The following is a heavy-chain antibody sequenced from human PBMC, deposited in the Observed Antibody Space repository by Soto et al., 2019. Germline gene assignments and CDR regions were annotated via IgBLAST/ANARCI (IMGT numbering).Heavy chain of an antibody. V-gene: IGHV4-59*01. CDR2: ISYSGNT. Sequence: PSETLSLTCTVSGGSISNFYGSWIRQPPGKGLERIGYISYSGNTNYTPSLKSRVSISVDTSKNQLSLNLTSLTAAPTAVYYCARAPMGLSRSYFDSWGQGTPVTVSS. J-gene: IGHJ4*02. CDR1: GGSISNFY. D-gene: IGHD2-8*01. CDR3: ARAPMGLSRSYFDS.